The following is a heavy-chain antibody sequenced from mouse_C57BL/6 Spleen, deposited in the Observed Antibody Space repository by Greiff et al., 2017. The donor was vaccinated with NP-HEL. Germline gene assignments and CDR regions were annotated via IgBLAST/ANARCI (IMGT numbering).Heavy chain of an antibody. V-gene: IGHV5-9-1*02. CDR2: ISSGGDYI. CDR3: TRGHLGYFDV. CDR1: GFTFSSYA. J-gene: IGHJ1*03. D-gene: IGHD3-3*01. Sequence: EVLLVESGEGLVKPGGSLKLSCAASGFTFSSYAMSWVRQTPEKRLEWVAYISSGGDYIYYADTVKGRFTISRDNARNTLYLQMSSLESDDTAMYDCTRGHLGYFDVWGTGTTVTVSS.